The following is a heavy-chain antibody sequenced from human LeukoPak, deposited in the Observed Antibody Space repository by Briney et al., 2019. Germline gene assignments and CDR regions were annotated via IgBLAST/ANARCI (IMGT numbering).Heavy chain of an antibody. CDR1: GGSIRTYY. Sequence: SETLSLTCTVSGGSIRTYYWSWIRQPAGQGLEWIGRIYSSGSTNYNPSLKSRVTISVDTSKNQFSLKVSSVTAADTAIYYCARWSMLDNWFDPWGQGTLVTVSS. CDR3: ARWSMLDNWFDP. CDR2: IYSSGST. J-gene: IGHJ5*02. D-gene: IGHD2-8*01. V-gene: IGHV4-4*07.